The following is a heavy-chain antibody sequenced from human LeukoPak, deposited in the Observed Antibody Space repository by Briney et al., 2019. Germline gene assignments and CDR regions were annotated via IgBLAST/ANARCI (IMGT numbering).Heavy chain of an antibody. Sequence: GEPLKISCQASGFTFTNYWIAWVRQMPGKGLEWMEVIYPGDSDTKYSPSFQGHVTIAVDKSFSTAYLQWSSLKPSDTATYYCARLRANHYGSLDFWGQGTLVTVSS. D-gene: IGHD3-10*01. J-gene: IGHJ4*02. CDR1: GFTFTNYW. CDR3: ARLRANHYGSLDF. V-gene: IGHV5-51*01. CDR2: IYPGDSDT.